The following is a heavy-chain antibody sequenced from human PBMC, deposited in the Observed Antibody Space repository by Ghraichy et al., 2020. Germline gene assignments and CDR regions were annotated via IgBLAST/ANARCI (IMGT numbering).Heavy chain of an antibody. V-gene: IGHV4-61*01. J-gene: IGHJ3*02. D-gene: IGHD2-2*01. CDR3: ATSPGYCSSTSCQTHSDAFDI. CDR2: IYYSGST. CDR1: GGSVSSGSYY. Sequence: SETLSLTCTVSGGSVSSGSYYWSWIRQPPGKGLEWIGYIYYSGSTNYNPSLKSRVTISVDTSKNQFSLKLSSVTAADTAVYYCATSPGYCSSTSCQTHSDAFDIWGQGTMVTVSS.